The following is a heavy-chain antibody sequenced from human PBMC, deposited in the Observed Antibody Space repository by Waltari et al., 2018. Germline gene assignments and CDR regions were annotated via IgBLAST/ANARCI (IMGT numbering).Heavy chain of an antibody. CDR2: VNPDTGNA. CDR3: VRDRTTVAARPGDY. CDR1: GYIFIHYD. J-gene: IGHJ4*02. Sequence: QVVLVQSGAEVKKPGASVKVSCKASGYIFIHYDLHWVRQAPGQGPEWMGWVNPDTGNANYAHKFRGRVTMTWDTSSNTAFMDLSDLKSDDTAVYYCVRDRTTVAARPGDYWGQGTLVTVSS. D-gene: IGHD6-6*01. V-gene: IGHV1-2*07.